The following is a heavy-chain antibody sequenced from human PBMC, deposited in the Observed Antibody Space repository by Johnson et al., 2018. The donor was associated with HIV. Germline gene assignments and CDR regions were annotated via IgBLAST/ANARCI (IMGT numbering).Heavy chain of an antibody. Sequence: VQLVESGGGVVRPGGSLRLSCAASGFTFDDYGMSWVRQAPGKGLEWVSGLNWNGGSTGYADSVKGRFTISRDNSKNTMYLQMNSPRVEDTAVYYCARVRGGRENAFDIWGQGTMVTVSS. J-gene: IGHJ3*02. CDR3: ARVRGGRENAFDI. CDR1: GFTFDDYG. V-gene: IGHV3-20*04. CDR2: LNWNGGST. D-gene: IGHD1-26*01.